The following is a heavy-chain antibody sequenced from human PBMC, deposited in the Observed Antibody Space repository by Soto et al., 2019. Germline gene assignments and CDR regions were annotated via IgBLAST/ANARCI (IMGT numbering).Heavy chain of an antibody. CDR3: ARDNHYAGSAYYHAFDY. CDR1: GFTFRIYS. Sequence: GGSLRLSCAASGFTFRIYSMNWVRQAPGKGLEWVSYIGSGSDNIHYANSVRGRFTISRDNAKNSLYLQMNSLRDEDTAIYYCARDNHYAGSAYYHAFDYWGQGALVTVSS. CDR2: IGSGSDNI. D-gene: IGHD3-22*01. J-gene: IGHJ4*02. V-gene: IGHV3-48*02.